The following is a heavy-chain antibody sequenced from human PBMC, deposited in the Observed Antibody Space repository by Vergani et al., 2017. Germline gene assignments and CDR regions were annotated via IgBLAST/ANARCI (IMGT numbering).Heavy chain of an antibody. D-gene: IGHD6-25*01. CDR1: GGSISSYY. V-gene: IGHV4-59*01. CDR2: IYYSGST. CDR3: ARVSGQRPPYYYYYMDV. J-gene: IGHJ6*03. Sequence: QVQLQESGPGLVKPSETLSLTCTVSGGSISSYYWSWIRQPPGKGLEWIGYIYYSGSTNYNPSLKSRVTISVDTSKNQFSLKLSSVTAADTAVYYCARVSGQRPPYYYYYMDVWGKGTTVTVSS.